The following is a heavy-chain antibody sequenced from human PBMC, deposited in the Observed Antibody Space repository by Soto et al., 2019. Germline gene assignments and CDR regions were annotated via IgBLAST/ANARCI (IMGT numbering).Heavy chain of an antibody. V-gene: IGHV4-39*01. Sequence: SETLSLTCTVSGGSISSSSYYWGWIRQPPGKGLEWIGSIYYSGSTYYNPSLKSRVTISRDNAKNSLYLQMNSLRAEDTAVYYCASSNTPDYWGQGTLVTVSS. CDR1: GGSISSSSYY. CDR3: ASSNTPDY. CDR2: IYYSGST. J-gene: IGHJ4*02. D-gene: IGHD3-3*02.